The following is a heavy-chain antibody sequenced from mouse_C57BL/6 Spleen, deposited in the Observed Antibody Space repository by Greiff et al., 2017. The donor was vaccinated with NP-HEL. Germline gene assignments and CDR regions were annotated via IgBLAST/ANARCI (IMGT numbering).Heavy chain of an antibody. V-gene: IGHV5-17*01. CDR2: ISSGSSTI. CDR1: GFTFSDYG. D-gene: IGHD4-1*01. Sequence: EVMLVESGGGLVKPGGSLKLSCAASGFTFSDYGMHWVRQAPEKGLEWVAYISSGSSTIYYADTVKGRFTISRDNAKNTLFLQMTSLMSEDTAMYYCARSGVGRQYFDYWGQGTTLTVSS. J-gene: IGHJ2*01. CDR3: ARSGVGRQYFDY.